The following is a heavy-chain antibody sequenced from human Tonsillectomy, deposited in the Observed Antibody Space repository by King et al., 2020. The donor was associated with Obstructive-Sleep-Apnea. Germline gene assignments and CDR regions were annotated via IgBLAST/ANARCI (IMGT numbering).Heavy chain of an antibody. CDR2: IYPGDSDT. V-gene: IGHV5-51*01. Sequence: VQLVESGAEVKKPGESLKISCKASGDIFSNYWIGWVRQMPGKGLEWMGIIYPGDSDTKYSPSFQGQVTISADKFISTAYLRWSSLRASDTAMYYCARQFTFGGVLAFDYWGQGTLVTVSS. J-gene: IGHJ4*02. D-gene: IGHD3-16*02. CDR3: ARQFTFGGVLAFDY. CDR1: GDIFSNYW.